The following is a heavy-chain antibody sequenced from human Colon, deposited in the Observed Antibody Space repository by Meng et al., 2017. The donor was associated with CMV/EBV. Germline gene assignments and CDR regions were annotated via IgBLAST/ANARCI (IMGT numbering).Heavy chain of an antibody. J-gene: IGHJ4*02. CDR3: ANGDYYDSSGFDY. CDR2: ISGSGGST. CDR1: GFTLSSYA. V-gene: IGHV3-23*01. Sequence: GESLKISCAASGFTLSSYAMRWVRQAPGKGLEWVSAISGSGGSTYYADSVKGRFTISRDNSKNTLYLQMNSLRAEDTAVYYCANGDYYDSSGFDYWGQGTLVTVSS. D-gene: IGHD3-22*01.